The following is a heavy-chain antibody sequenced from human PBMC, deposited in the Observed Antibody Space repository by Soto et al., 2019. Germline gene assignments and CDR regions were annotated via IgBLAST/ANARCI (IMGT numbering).Heavy chain of an antibody. CDR2: TYYRSKWYN. Sequence: QVQLQQSGPGLVKPSQTLSLTCAISGDSVSSNSAAWNWIRQSPSRGLEWLGRTYYRSKWYNDYAVSVKSRITINPDTSKNQFSLQLNSVTPEDTAVYYCAEEGYSSSWYEGRYYYYYYGMDVWGQGTTVTVSS. CDR3: AEEGYSSSWYEGRYYYYYYGMDV. V-gene: IGHV6-1*01. D-gene: IGHD6-13*01. CDR1: GDSVSSNSAA. J-gene: IGHJ6*02.